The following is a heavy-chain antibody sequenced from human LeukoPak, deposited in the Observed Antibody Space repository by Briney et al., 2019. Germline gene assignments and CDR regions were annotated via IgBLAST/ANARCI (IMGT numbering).Heavy chain of an antibody. Sequence: GGSLRLSCAASGFTFSNYGMHWVREAPGKGLEWVAVISYDGSNEYYAESVKGRFTISRDNSKNTLYLQMNSLRAEDTAVYYCARVSSSWYGLYFQHWGQGTLVTVSS. CDR1: GFTFSNYG. D-gene: IGHD6-13*01. CDR2: ISYDGSNE. V-gene: IGHV3-30*03. J-gene: IGHJ1*01. CDR3: ARVSSSWYGLYFQH.